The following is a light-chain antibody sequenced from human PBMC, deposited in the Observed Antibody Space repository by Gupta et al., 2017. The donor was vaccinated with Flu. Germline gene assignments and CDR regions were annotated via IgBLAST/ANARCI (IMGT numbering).Light chain of an antibody. CDR1: QSVASY. V-gene: IGKV3-20*01. CDR2: GAS. CDR3: QHYGTSPT. J-gene: IGKJ2*01. Sequence: EIVLTQSPGTLSLSPGERATLSCRASQSVASYLVWYQQKPGQAPRLLIYGASSRATGIPDRFSGSGYGTDFSLTISRREPEDCAVYYCQHYGTSPTFGQGTKLEIK.